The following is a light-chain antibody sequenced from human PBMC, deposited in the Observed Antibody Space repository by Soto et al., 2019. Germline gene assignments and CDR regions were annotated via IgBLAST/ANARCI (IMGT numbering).Light chain of an antibody. V-gene: IGLV2-14*03. Sequence: QSVLTQPASVSGSPGQSITISCTGTSSDVGGYNYVSWYQHHPGKAPKLLIYDVSNRPSGVSNRFSGSKSDNTASLTISELQPEDEADYYCSSYTTSNTRQIVFGTGTKLTVL. CDR3: SSYTTSNTRQIV. CDR2: DVS. CDR1: SSDVGGYNY. J-gene: IGLJ1*01.